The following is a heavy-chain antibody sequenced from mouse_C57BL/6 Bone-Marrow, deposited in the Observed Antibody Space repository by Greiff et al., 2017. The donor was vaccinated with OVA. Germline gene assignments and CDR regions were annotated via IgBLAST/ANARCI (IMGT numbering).Heavy chain of an antibody. CDR1: GYTFTSYW. CDR2: IDPSDSET. CDR3: ARGYYGSSSL. J-gene: IGHJ1*03. V-gene: IGHV1-52*01. Sequence: QVQLQQPGAELVRPGSSVKLSCKASGYTFTSYWMHWVKQRPIQGLEWIGNIDPSDSETHYNQKFKDKATLTVDKSSSTAYMQLSSLTSEDSAVYYCARGYYGSSSLWGTGTTVTVSS. D-gene: IGHD1-1*01.